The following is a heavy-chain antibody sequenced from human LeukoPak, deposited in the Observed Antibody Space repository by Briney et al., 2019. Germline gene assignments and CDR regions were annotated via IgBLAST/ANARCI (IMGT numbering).Heavy chain of an antibody. J-gene: IGHJ5*02. CDR3: ARDGGRGWFDP. V-gene: IGHV4-38-2*02. Sequence: PSETLSLTCTVPGYSISSGYYWGWIRQPPGKGLEWIGSIYHSGSTYYNPSLKSRVTISVDTSKNQFSLKLSSVTAADTAVYYCARDGGRGWFDPWGQGTLVTVSS. CDR1: GYSISSGYY. D-gene: IGHD3-16*01. CDR2: IYHSGST.